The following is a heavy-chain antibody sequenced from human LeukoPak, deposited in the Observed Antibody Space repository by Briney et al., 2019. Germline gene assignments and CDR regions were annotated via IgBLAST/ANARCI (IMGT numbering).Heavy chain of an antibody. CDR1: GGSITGYY. V-gene: IGHV4-59*08. CDR2: IYYSGST. Sequence: NPSETLSLTCTASGGSITGYYWSWIPQPPRKGLVWVGDIYYSGSTNYDPSLKRRVTMSVDTPKNQFSLKLSSVTAADTAVYYCARLTGEQLATVNNRYHYIAVWGKGTAVTVSS. CDR3: ARLTGEQLATVNNRYHYIAV. D-gene: IGHD6-6*01. J-gene: IGHJ6*03.